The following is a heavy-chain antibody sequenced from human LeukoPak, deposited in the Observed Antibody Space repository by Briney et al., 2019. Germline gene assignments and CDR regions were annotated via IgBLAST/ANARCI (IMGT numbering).Heavy chain of an antibody. V-gene: IGHV3-23*01. CDR2: ISGSGDST. D-gene: IGHD4-17*01. J-gene: IGHJ4*02. CDR1: GFTFSSYA. CDR3: AKVSAYYGDPYFDY. Sequence: GGSLRLSCAASGFTFSSYAMTWVRQAPGKGLEWVSAISGSGDSTYYADSVKGLFTISRDNSKNTLYLQMNSLRAEDTAVYYCAKVSAYYGDPYFDYWGQGTLVTVSS.